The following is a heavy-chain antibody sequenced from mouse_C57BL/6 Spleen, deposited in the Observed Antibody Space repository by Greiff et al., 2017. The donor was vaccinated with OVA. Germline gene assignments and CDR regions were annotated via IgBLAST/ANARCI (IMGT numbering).Heavy chain of an antibody. J-gene: IGHJ1*03. CDR1: GYTFTSYW. V-gene: IGHV1-64*01. CDR3: ASSDYYGSYRYFDV. CDR2: IHPNSGSP. D-gene: IGHD1-1*01. Sequence: QVQLLQPGAELVKPGASVKLSCKASGYTFTSYWMHWVKQRPGQGLEWIGMIHPNSGSPNYHEKFKSKATLTVDNSSSTAYLHISSQISENSAVYYGASSDYYGSYRYFDVWGTGTTVTVSA.